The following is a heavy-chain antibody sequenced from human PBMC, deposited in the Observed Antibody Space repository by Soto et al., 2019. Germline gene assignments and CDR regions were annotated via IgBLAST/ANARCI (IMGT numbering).Heavy chain of an antibody. J-gene: IGHJ5*02. Sequence: EVQVLESGGGLVQPGGSLRLSCTASGFTFTTYSMSWVRQAPGKGLEWVSGISGSGARTYYADSVKGRFTISRDNSGNTVHLQVSSLRAEDTATYYCAKGAIAARAGKWFNPWGQGTLVTVSS. CDR2: ISGSGART. D-gene: IGHD6-6*01. V-gene: IGHV3-23*01. CDR3: AKGAIAARAGKWFNP. CDR1: GFTFTTYS.